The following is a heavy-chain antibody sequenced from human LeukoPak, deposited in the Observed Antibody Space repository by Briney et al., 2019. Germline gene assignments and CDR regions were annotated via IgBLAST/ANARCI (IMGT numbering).Heavy chain of an antibody. J-gene: IGHJ3*02. V-gene: IGHV1-18*01. CDR1: GYTFTSYG. CDR3: ASRRNYYDSSGYYWDDAFDI. CDR2: ISAYNGNT. D-gene: IGHD3-22*01. Sequence: ASVKVSCKASGYTFTSYGISWVRQAPGQGLEWMGWISAYNGNTNYAQKLQGRVTMTTDTSTSTAYMELRNLRSDDTAVYYCASRRNYYDSSGYYWDDAFDIWGQGTMVTVSS.